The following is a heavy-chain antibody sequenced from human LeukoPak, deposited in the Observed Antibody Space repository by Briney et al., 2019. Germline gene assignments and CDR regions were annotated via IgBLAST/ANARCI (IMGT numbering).Heavy chain of an antibody. Sequence: SVKVSCTASGGTFSSYAISWVRQAPGQGLEWMGGIIPIFGTANYAQKFQGRVTITADESTSTAYMELSSLRSRGRAVYYCAMHYYDILTGPDLYYFDYWGQGTLVTVSS. V-gene: IGHV1-69*13. D-gene: IGHD3-9*01. CDR3: AMHYYDILTGPDLYYFDY. CDR2: IIPIFGTA. J-gene: IGHJ4*02. CDR1: GGTFSSYA.